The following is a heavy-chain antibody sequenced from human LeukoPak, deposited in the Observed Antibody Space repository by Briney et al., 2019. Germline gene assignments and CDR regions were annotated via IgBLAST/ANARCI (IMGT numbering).Heavy chain of an antibody. CDR2: MNAGNGNT. CDR3: ARPPTVLVGYCSSSSCQADY. V-gene: IGHV1-3*01. J-gene: IGHJ4*02. CDR1: GYTFTSYA. D-gene: IGHD2-2*01. Sequence: ASVKVACKASGYTFTSYAMYWVSQAPGQRLEWMGWMNAGNGNTKYPQKFQGRVTITRDTSASTAYMELSSLRSEDTAVYYCARPPTVLVGYCSSSSCQADYWGQGTLVTVSS.